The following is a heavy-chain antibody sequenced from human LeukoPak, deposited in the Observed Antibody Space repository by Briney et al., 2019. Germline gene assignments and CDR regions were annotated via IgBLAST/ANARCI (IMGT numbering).Heavy chain of an antibody. CDR1: GFTFSSYA. V-gene: IGHV3-23*01. J-gene: IGHJ3*02. CDR2: ISGSGGST. D-gene: IGHD1-7*01. CDR3: AKELLNFKLELDAFDI. Sequence: PGGSLRLSCAASGFTFSSYAMSWVRQAPGKGLEWVSAISGSGGSTYYADSVKGRFTISRDNSKNTLYLQMNSLRAEDTAVYYCAKELLNFKLELDAFDIWGQGTMVTVSS.